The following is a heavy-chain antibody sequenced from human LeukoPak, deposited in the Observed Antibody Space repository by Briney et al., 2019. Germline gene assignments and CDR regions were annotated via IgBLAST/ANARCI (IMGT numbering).Heavy chain of an antibody. CDR1: GYSISSGYY. V-gene: IGHV4-38-2*02. J-gene: IGHJ4*02. CDR2: IYHSGST. CDR3: ARDWGFVVAALYYFDY. Sequence: SETLSLTCAVSGYSISSGYYWGWIRQPPGKGLEWFGSIYHSGSTYYNPSLKSRVTISVDTSKNQFSLELSSVTAADTAVYYCARDWGFVVAALYYFDYWGQGTLVTVSS. D-gene: IGHD2-15*01.